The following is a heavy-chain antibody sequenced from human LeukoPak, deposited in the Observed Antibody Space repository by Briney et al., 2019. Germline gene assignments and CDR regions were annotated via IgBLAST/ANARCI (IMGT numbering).Heavy chain of an antibody. CDR3: ARGPPPYSSSWYDY. Sequence: ASVKVSCKASGGTFSSYAISWVRQAPGQGLEWMGRIIPIFGTANYAQKFQGRVTITTDESTSTAYMELSSLRSEDTAVYCCARGPPPYSSSWYDYWGQGTLVTVSS. V-gene: IGHV1-69*05. CDR1: GGTFSSYA. J-gene: IGHJ4*02. CDR2: IIPIFGTA. D-gene: IGHD6-13*01.